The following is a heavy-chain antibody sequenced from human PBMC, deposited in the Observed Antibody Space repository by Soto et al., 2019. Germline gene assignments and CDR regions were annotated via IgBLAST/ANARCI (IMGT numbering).Heavy chain of an antibody. D-gene: IGHD3-22*01. Sequence: QVQLQESGPGLVKPSQTLSLTCTVSGGSISSGGYYWSWIRQHPGKGLEWIGYIYYSGSTYYNPSRHRRVTISVDTPNNQCSLKLSSVTAADTAVYYCARGVRWVAYYDSSGYGEEVDYWGQGTLVTVSS. CDR2: IYYSGST. CDR1: GGSISSGGYY. CDR3: ARGVRWVAYYDSSGYGEEVDY. V-gene: IGHV4-31*03. J-gene: IGHJ4*02.